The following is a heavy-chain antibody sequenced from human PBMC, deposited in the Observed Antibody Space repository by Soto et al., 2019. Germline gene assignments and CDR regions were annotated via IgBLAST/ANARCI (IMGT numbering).Heavy chain of an antibody. CDR3: SKFDPLGELLWFDP. Sequence: QVQLVQSGAEVKKPGSSVKVSCRTSGGTFSNYAISWVRQAPGRGLEWMGGIIPIFGTVVYAQKLQGRVPITADNSTRMAYMELSSLRSDDTAVYYCSKFDPLGELLWFDPWGQGPLVTASS. J-gene: IGHJ5*02. CDR1: GGTFSNYA. V-gene: IGHV1-69*06. CDR2: IIPIFGTV. D-gene: IGHD3-16*01.